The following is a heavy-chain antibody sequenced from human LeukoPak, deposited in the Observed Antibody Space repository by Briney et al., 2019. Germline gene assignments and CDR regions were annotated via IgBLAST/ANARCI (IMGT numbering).Heavy chain of an antibody. J-gene: IGHJ1*01. Sequence: GGSVRLSCAASGFTVSSNDISWVRQGPGKGLEWVSYIAHHGSNKYYADSVKGRFTISRDNSKRALYLQMNRLRDDETAVYYSAKDGSWTCTDWGQGTLVTVSS. CDR1: GFTVSSND. CDR3: AKDGSWTCTD. V-gene: IGHV3-30*02. D-gene: IGHD3-10*01. CDR2: IAHHGSNK.